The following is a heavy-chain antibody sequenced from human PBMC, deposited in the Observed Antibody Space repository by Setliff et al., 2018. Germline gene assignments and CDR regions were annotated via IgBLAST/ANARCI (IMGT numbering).Heavy chain of an antibody. J-gene: IGHJ4*02. CDR3: ARDREYCSRTSCYIDY. Sequence: GASVKVFCKASGYSFSTYAMHWVRQAPGQRLEWMGWINGGNGNTKYSQKFQGRITITRDTSASTAYMEMSSLRSEDTAVYYCARDREYCSRTSCYIDYWGQGALVTVSS. CDR2: INGGNGNT. D-gene: IGHD2-2*02. CDR1: GYSFSTYA. V-gene: IGHV1-3*01.